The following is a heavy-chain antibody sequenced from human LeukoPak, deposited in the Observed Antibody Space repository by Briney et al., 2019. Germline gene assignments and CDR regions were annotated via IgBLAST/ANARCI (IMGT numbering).Heavy chain of an antibody. Sequence: ASVKVSCKSSGHTFTSYDINRVRQATGQGLEWMGWMNPNSGNTGYAQNFQGRVTMTRDTSISTAYMELSSLRSEDTAMYYCSVEGAWGQGTLVTVSS. CDR2: MNPNSGNT. J-gene: IGHJ5*02. V-gene: IGHV1-8*01. CDR1: GHTFTSYD. D-gene: IGHD2-15*01. CDR3: SVEGA.